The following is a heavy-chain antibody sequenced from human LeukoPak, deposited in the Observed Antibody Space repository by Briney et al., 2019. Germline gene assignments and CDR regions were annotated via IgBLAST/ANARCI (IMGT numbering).Heavy chain of an antibody. Sequence: GGSLRLSCAASGFTFSSYAMHWVRQAPGKGLEWVAVISYDGSNKYYADSVKGRFTISGDNSKNTLYLQMNSLRAEDTAVYYCAREAESAVAGSYYFDYWGQGTLVTVSS. V-gene: IGHV3-30*04. CDR3: AREAESAVAGSYYFDY. J-gene: IGHJ4*02. CDR1: GFTFSSYA. D-gene: IGHD6-19*01. CDR2: ISYDGSNK.